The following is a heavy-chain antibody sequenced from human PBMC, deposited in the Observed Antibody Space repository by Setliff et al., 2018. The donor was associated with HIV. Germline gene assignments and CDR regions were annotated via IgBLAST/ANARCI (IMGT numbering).Heavy chain of an antibody. V-gene: IGHV3-23*01. CDR1: GFTFSSYS. Sequence: LRLSCAASGFTFSSYSMTWVRQAPGKGPEWVSSISGTGADTYYADSVKGRFAISRDNSKNTLYLQMNSLRAEDTAVYYCAKTPLYWGQGTLVTVSS. CDR3: AKTPLY. CDR2: ISGTGADT. J-gene: IGHJ4*02.